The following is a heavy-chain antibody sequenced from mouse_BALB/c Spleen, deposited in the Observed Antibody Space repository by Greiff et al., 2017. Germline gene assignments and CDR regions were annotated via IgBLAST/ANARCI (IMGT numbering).Heavy chain of an antibody. V-gene: IGHV2-9*02. Sequence: VQVVESGPGLVAPSQSLSITCTVSGFSLTSYGVHWVRQPPGKGLEWLGVIWAGGSTNYNSALMSRLSISKDNSKSQVFLKMNSLQTDDTAMYYCARDRGTTVEAWFAYWGQGTLVTVSA. CDR2: IWAGGST. CDR3: ARDRGTTVEAWFAY. J-gene: IGHJ3*01. D-gene: IGHD1-1*01. CDR1: GFSLTSYG.